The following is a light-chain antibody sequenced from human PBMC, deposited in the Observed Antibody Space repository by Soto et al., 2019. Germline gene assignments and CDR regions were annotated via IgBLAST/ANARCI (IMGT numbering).Light chain of an antibody. CDR3: SSYTSSSTVV. CDR2: EVS. CDR1: SSDVGIYKY. V-gene: IGLV2-14*01. Sequence: QPVLTQPASVSGSPGQSITISCTGTSSDVGIYKYVSWYQQHPGKAPNLMIYEVSNRPSGVSNRFSGSKSGNTASLTISGLQAEDEADYYCSSYTSSSTVVFGGGTKVTVL. J-gene: IGLJ2*01.